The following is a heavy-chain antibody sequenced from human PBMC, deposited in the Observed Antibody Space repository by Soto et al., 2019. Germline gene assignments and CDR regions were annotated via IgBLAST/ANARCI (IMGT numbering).Heavy chain of an antibody. Sequence: ASVKVSCKASGYTFTSYDINWVRQATGQGLEWMGWMNPNSGNTGNAQKFQGRITMTRNTSISTAYMQLNSVTPDDTAVYYCARLIGDSWLDSWGQGTLVTVSS. CDR3: ARLIGDSWLDS. J-gene: IGHJ5*01. CDR1: GYTFTSYD. D-gene: IGHD2-8*01. CDR2: MNPNSGNT. V-gene: IGHV1-8*01.